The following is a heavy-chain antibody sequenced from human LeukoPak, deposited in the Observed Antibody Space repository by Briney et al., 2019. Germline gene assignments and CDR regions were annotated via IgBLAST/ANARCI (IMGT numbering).Heavy chain of an antibody. CDR1: DFDFTSYG. CDR3: AREPKSLGDLFFIDY. CDR2: ISAYNGNT. J-gene: IGHJ4*02. V-gene: IGHV1-18*01. Sequence: ASVKVSCKASDFDFTSYGISWVRQAPGQGLEWMGWISAYNGNTHYAQKLQGRVTMTTDTSASTAYMELRSLTSDDTAVYYCAREPKSLGDLFFIDYWGQGTLVTVSS. D-gene: IGHD3-16*01.